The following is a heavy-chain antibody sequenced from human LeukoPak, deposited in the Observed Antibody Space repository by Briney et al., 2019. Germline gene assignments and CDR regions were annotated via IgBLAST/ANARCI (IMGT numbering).Heavy chain of an antibody. J-gene: IGHJ4*02. CDR1: VGSIRSSNYY. CDR3: AREGRDSYDSSGYSPDY. CDR2: IYYSGST. D-gene: IGHD3-22*01. V-gene: IGHV4-39*07. Sequence: PSETLSLTCTVSVGSIRSSNYYWGWVRHPPGKGLEWIGTIYYSGSTYYNPSIKSRVTISVDTSKNQFSLKLTSMTAADTAVYYCAREGRDSYDSSGYSPDYWGQGALVTVSS.